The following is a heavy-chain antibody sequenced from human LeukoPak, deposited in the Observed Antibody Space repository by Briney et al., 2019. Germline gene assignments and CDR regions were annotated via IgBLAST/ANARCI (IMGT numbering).Heavy chain of an antibody. J-gene: IGHJ5*02. V-gene: IGHV1-8*02. CDR3: ARVFGATADIVVVVAATPNWFDP. Sequence: ASVKVSCKASGYTFTSYDINWVRQATGQGLEWMGWMNPNSGNTGYAQKFQGRVTMTTDTSTSTAYMELRSLRSDDTAVYYCARVFGATADIVVVVAATPNWFDPWGQGTLVTVSS. CDR1: GYTFTSYD. CDR2: MNPNSGNT. D-gene: IGHD2-15*01.